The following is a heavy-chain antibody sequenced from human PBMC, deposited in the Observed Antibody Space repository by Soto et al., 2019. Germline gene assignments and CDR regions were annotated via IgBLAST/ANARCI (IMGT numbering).Heavy chain of an antibody. CDR3: ARGAVDTAMVFDY. CDR2: IYSGGST. D-gene: IGHD5-18*01. CDR1: GFTVSSNY. J-gene: IGHJ4*02. Sequence: GESLKISCAASGFTVSSNYMSWVRQAPGKGLEWVSVIYSGGSTYYADSVKGRFTISRHNSKNTLYLQMSSLRAEDTAVYYCARGAVDTAMVFDYWGQGTLVTVSS. V-gene: IGHV3-53*04.